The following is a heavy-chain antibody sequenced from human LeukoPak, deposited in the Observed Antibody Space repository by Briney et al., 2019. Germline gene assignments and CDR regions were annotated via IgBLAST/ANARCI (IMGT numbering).Heavy chain of an antibody. CDR1: GFTFSHHW. D-gene: IGHD6-13*01. Sequence: GGSLRLSCAASGFTFSHHWMHWVRQVPGKRLVWVSRINSDGSSTTYADSVKGRFTISRDNARNTLYLQMNSLRAEDTAVHYCARATSYSNYGMDVWGQGTTATVSS. CDR2: INSDGSST. V-gene: IGHV3-74*01. CDR3: ARATSYSNYGMDV. J-gene: IGHJ6*02.